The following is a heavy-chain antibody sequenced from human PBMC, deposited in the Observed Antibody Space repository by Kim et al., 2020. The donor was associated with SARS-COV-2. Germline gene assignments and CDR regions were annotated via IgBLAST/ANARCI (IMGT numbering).Heavy chain of an antibody. CDR3: VRGRKQSYRSSPDCFDL. V-gene: IGHV4-39*07. CDR1: GGPISSSNYY. Sequence: SETLSLTCFVSGGPISSSNYYWAWFRQPPGMGLEWIANMYYGGSPYYNESLQSRATISMDTSKNQFSLTLTSMTAADTAVYYCVRGRKQSYRSSPDCFDL. J-gene: IGHJ2*01. D-gene: IGHD6-6*01. CDR2: MYYGGSP.